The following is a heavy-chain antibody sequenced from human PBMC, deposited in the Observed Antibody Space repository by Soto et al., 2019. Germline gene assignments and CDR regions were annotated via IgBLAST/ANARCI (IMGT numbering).Heavy chain of an antibody. Sequence: PSETLSLTCAVYGGSFSGYYWSWIRQPPGKGLEWIGEINHSGSTNYNPSLKSRVTISVDTSKNQFSLKLSSVTAADTAVYYCARGMGYCSGGSCYLCYFDFWGQGTLVSVSS. J-gene: IGHJ4*02. D-gene: IGHD2-15*01. CDR3: ARGMGYCSGGSCYLCYFDF. CDR1: GGSFSGYY. CDR2: INHSGST. V-gene: IGHV4-34*01.